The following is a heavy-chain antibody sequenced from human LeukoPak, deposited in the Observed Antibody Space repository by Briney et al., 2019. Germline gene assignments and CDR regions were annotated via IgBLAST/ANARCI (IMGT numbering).Heavy chain of an antibody. Sequence: ASVKVSCKASGYTFTSYDINWVRQATGQGLEWMGWMNPNSGNTGYAQKFQGRVTITRNTSISTAYMELSSLRSEDTAVYYCARIGGYSSSSFFDYWGQGTLVTVSS. V-gene: IGHV1-8*03. D-gene: IGHD6-6*01. J-gene: IGHJ4*02. CDR1: GYTFTSYD. CDR3: ARIGGYSSSSFFDY. CDR2: MNPNSGNT.